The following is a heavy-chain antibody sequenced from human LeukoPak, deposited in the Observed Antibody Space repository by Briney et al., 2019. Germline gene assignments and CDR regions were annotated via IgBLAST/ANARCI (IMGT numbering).Heavy chain of an antibody. D-gene: IGHD2-21*02. CDR3: ARYGLTAALDF. V-gene: IGHV3-7*01. Sequence: GGSLRLSCAASGFTFSSSWMSWVRQAPGKGLEWVANIRPDGSEKFHVDSVKGRFTISRDNSKSSLSLQMNSLRAEDTAVYYCARYGLTAALDFWGQGTLVTVSS. CDR2: IRPDGSEK. J-gene: IGHJ4*02. CDR1: GFTFSSSW.